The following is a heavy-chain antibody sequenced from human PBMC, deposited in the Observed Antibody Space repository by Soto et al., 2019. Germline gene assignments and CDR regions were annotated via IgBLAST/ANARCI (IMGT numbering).Heavy chain of an antibody. CDR2: IYPGDSDT. J-gene: IGHJ4*02. Sequence: GEPLKISCKGSGYTFTSYWIGWVRQMPGEGLEWLGVIYPGDSDTRYSPSFQGQVTISADKSVSTAYMELSRLRSDDTAVYYCARGRGPIAARRHFDYWGQGTLVTVSS. CDR3: ARGRGPIAARRHFDY. V-gene: IGHV5-51*01. D-gene: IGHD6-6*01. CDR1: GYTFTSYW.